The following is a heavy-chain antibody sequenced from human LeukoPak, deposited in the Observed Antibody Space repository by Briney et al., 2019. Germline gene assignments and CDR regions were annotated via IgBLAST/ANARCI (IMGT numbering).Heavy chain of an antibody. J-gene: IGHJ4*02. Sequence: SETLSPTCTVSGGSISSYYWSWIRQPPGKGLEWIGYIYYSGSTNYNPSLKSRVTISVDTSKNQFSLKLSSVTAADTAVYYCAFGGKTTAIDYWGQGTLVTVSS. D-gene: IGHD4-17*01. CDR2: IYYSGST. V-gene: IGHV4-59*01. CDR1: GGSISSYY. CDR3: AFGGKTTAIDY.